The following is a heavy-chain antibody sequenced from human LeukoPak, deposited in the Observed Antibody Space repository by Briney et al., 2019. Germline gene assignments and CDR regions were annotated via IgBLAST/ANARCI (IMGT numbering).Heavy chain of an antibody. CDR2: IYHSGST. J-gene: IGHJ4*02. Sequence: PSETLSLTCTVSGYSISSGYYWGWIRQPPGKGLEWIGSIYHSGSTYYNPSLKSRVTISVDTSKNQFSLKLSSVTAADTAVYYCARDRGYYDSNPLFDFWGQGTLVTVSS. V-gene: IGHV4-38-2*02. CDR3: ARDRGYYDSNPLFDF. D-gene: IGHD3-22*01. CDR1: GYSISSGYY.